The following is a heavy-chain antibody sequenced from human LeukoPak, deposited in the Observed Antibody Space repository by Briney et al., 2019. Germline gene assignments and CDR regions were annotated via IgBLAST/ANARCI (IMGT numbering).Heavy chain of an antibody. CDR1: GFTFSTYA. Sequence: GGSLRLSCAASGFTFSTYAMTWVRQAPGKGLEWVALVTGTSGGSTIATYYADSVKGRFTISRDNSKNTLFLQMSSLRAEDTAVYYCAKARYGDNISDGFDTWGQGTMVTVSS. CDR2: VTGTSGGSTIAT. J-gene: IGHJ3*02. D-gene: IGHD4-17*01. V-gene: IGHV3-23*01. CDR3: AKARYGDNISDGFDT.